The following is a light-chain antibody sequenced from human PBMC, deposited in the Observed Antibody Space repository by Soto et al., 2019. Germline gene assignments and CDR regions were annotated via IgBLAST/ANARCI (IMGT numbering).Light chain of an antibody. Sequence: ETVLTQSPATLPVSPGERAILSRRPSQNIGSILAWYQHKPGQAPRLLIYRASTRATDIPARFSGSGSGTEFTLTISSLQSEDFAVYYCQQYHNWPITFGQGTRLEIK. V-gene: IGKV3-15*01. CDR1: QNIGSI. J-gene: IGKJ5*01. CDR2: RAS. CDR3: QQYHNWPIT.